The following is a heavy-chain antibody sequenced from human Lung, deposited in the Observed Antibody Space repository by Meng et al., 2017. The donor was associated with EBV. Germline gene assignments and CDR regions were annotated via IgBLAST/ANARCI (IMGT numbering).Heavy chain of an antibody. J-gene: IGHJ4*02. V-gene: IGHV3-74*01. CDR1: EFTFSSYW. CDR3: SRDLAGSDDY. Sequence: EVQLVESGGALVQPGXXXXLSCAASEFTFSSYWMHWVRQAPGEGLVWVSRINEDGATTNYADSVKGRFTISRDNARNTLYLQMNSLRAEDTAVYYCSRDLAGSDDYWGQGTLVTVSS. CDR2: INEDGATT. D-gene: IGHD1-14*01.